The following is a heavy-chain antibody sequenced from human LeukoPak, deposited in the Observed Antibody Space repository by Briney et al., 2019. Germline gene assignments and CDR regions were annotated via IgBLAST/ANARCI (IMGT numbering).Heavy chain of an antibody. Sequence: GGSLRLSCAASGFTFSSYSMNWVRQAPGKGLEWVSYISSSSSTIYYADSVKGRFTISRDNAKNSLYLQMNSLRAEDTAVYFCARSGSYYNFYFDYWGQGTLVTVSS. CDR2: ISSSSSTI. V-gene: IGHV3-48*01. D-gene: IGHD1-26*01. CDR1: GFTFSSYS. CDR3: ARSGSYYNFYFDY. J-gene: IGHJ4*02.